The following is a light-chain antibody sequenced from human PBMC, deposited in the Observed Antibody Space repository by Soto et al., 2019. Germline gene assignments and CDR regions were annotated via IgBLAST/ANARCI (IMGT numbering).Light chain of an antibody. CDR2: DAS. CDR1: QSISSW. CDR3: HQYNSYSQYT. V-gene: IGKV1-5*01. J-gene: IGKJ2*01. Sequence: DIQMTQSPSTLSASVGDRVTITCRASQSISSWLAWYQQKPGKAPKLLIYDASSLESGVPSRFSGSGSGTEFNLTISILQPDDFATYYCHQYNSYSQYTFGQGTKLEIK.